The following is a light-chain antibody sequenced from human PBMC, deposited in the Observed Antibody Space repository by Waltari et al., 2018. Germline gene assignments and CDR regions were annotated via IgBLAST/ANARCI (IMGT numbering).Light chain of an antibody. CDR2: KNY. J-gene: IGLJ1*01. Sequence: QSVLTPPPAASGTPGPSVTVPSSGRTSTIRNTLVSWYQQFPGTAPKLLIYKNYERPSGVPDRFSGSRSGTSASLAISGLRSEDEADYYCASWDDRLSGYVFGPGTKVIVL. CDR3: ASWDDRLSGYV. CDR1: TSTIRNTL. V-gene: IGLV1-47*01.